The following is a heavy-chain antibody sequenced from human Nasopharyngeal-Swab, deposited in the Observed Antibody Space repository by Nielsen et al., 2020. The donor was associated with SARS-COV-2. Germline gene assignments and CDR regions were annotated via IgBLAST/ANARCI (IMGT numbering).Heavy chain of an antibody. J-gene: IGHJ3*02. D-gene: IGHD3-3*01. CDR2: INPNSGGT. CDR1: GYTFTGYY. CDR3: AREDWKGFWDGVVISDAFDI. V-gene: IGHV1-2*02. Sequence: ASVNVSCRASGYTFTGYYMHWVRQAPGQGLEWMGWINPNSGGTNYAQKFQGRVTMTRDTSISTAYMELSRLRSDDTAVYYCAREDWKGFWDGVVISDAFDIWGQGTMVTVSS.